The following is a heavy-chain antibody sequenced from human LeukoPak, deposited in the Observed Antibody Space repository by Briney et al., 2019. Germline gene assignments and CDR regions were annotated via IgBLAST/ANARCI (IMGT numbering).Heavy chain of an antibody. CDR2: IYYSGST. D-gene: IGHD3-10*01. Sequence: PSETLSLTCTVSGGSISRSSYYWGWIRQPPGKELEWIGSIYYSGSTYYNPSLKSRVTISVDKSKNQFSLKLSSVTAADTAVYYCARSSGKRTGYYYYYMDVWGKGTTVTISS. V-gene: IGHV4-39*07. CDR1: GGSISRSSYY. CDR3: ARSSGKRTGYYYYYMDV. J-gene: IGHJ6*03.